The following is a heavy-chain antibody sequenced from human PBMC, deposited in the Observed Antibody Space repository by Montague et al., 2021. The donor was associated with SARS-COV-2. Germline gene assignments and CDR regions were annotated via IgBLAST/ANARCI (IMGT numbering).Heavy chain of an antibody. CDR3: ARVAPRYDSNTVFGVVIPDWLDP. V-gene: IGHV4-59*01. CDR1: GGSISSYY. D-gene: IGHD3-3*01. Sequence: SETLSLTCTVSGGSISSYYWSWIRQPPGKGLEWIGNIYYSGSTNXXPSLKSRVTISVDTSKNQFSLKLSSVTAADTAVYYCARVAPRYDSNTVFGVVIPDWLDPWGQGTLVTVSS. J-gene: IGHJ5*02. CDR2: IYYSGST.